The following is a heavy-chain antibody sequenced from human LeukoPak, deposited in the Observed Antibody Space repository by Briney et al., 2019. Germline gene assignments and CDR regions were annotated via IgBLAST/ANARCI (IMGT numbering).Heavy chain of an antibody. D-gene: IGHD6-19*01. J-gene: IGHJ6*02. Sequence: PGGSLRLSCAASGITLSDHYMDWVRQAPGKGLEWVGRSRNKANGYTTEYAASVRGRFTTSRDDSKNSLYLQMNSLKTEDAAVYYCAATVAGSNYYSMDVWGQGTTVTVSS. CDR1: GITLSDHY. V-gene: IGHV3-72*01. CDR2: SRNKANGYTT. CDR3: AATVAGSNYYSMDV.